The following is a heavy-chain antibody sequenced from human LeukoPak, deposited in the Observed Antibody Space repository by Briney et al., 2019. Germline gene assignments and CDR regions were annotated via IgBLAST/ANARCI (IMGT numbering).Heavy chain of an antibody. V-gene: IGHV1-8*01. CDR3: ARGLHLDYYDSSANWFDP. Sequence: GASVKVSCKASGYTFTSYDINWVRQATGQGLEWMGWMNPNSGNTGYAQKFQARVTMTRNTSISTAYMELSSLRSEDTAVYYCARGLHLDYYDSSANWFDPWGQGTLVTVSS. J-gene: IGHJ5*02. CDR2: MNPNSGNT. D-gene: IGHD3-22*01. CDR1: GYTFTSYD.